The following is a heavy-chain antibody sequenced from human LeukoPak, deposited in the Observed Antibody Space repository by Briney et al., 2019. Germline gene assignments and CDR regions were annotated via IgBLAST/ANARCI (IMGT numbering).Heavy chain of an antibody. CDR3: ARTYYDILTGYPPRGYFDY. CDR1: GFTFDDYG. CDR2: INWNGGST. J-gene: IGHJ4*02. Sequence: GGSLRLSRAASGFTFDDYGMSWVRQAPGKGLEWVSGINWNGGSTGYADSVKGRFTISRDNAKNSLYLQMNSLRAEDTALYYCARTYYDILTGYPPRGYFDYWGQGTLVTVSS. D-gene: IGHD3-9*01. V-gene: IGHV3-20*04.